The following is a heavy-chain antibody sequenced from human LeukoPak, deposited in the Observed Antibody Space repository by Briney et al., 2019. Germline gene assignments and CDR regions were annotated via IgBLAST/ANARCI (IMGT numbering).Heavy chain of an antibody. Sequence: GGSLRLSCEASGFTFHTYAMSWVRQTPGKGLEWVSAISTTGASTYYADSVKGRFTISRDNSKNTLSLQMDSLRVEDTALYYCAKDWTTVVTPKGYYLDSWGQGTLVTVSS. V-gene: IGHV3-23*01. CDR3: AKDWTTVVTPKGYYLDS. CDR1: GFTFHTYA. D-gene: IGHD4-23*01. J-gene: IGHJ4*02. CDR2: ISTTGAST.